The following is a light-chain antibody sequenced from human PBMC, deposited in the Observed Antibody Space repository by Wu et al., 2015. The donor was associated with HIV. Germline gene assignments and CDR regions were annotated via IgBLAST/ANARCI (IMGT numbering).Light chain of an antibody. Sequence: DIQMTQSPSSLSASLGDRVTITCRANKNIGNYLNWYQQKPGKAPKFLIYGASSLHSGVPSRFGASGSGTDFTLTISNLQPDDFATYYCQQYNSYPYTFGQGTKLDIK. CDR3: QQYNSYPYT. V-gene: IGKV1-39*01. J-gene: IGKJ2*01. CDR1: KNIGNY. CDR2: GAS.